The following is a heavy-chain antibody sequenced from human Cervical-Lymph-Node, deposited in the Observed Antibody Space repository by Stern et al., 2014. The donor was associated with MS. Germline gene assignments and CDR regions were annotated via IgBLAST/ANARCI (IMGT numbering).Heavy chain of an antibody. CDR2: IIPIFGTP. V-gene: IGHV1-69*06. Sequence: VQLVESGAEVKKPGSSVKVSCRASGGNFNTYGVNWVRQAPGQGLEWMGGIIPIFGTPNYAQRFQGRVTMTADKSTRTAYMELSGLTSDDTAVYYCADVSNGNWFDPWGPGTLVTVSS. D-gene: IGHD1-1*01. CDR3: ADVSNGNWFDP. J-gene: IGHJ5*02. CDR1: GGNFNTYG.